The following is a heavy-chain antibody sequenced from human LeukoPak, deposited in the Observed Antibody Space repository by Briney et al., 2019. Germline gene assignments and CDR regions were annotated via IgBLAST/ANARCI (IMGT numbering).Heavy chain of an antibody. CDR2: IKQDGSEK. Sequence: GGSLRLSCAASGFTFSSYAMSWVRQAPGQGLEWVANIKQDGSEKYYVDSVKGRFTISRDNAKNSLYLQMNSLRAEDTAVYYCARDREGYFDYCGQGTLVTVSS. J-gene: IGHJ4*02. D-gene: IGHD3-10*01. V-gene: IGHV3-7*03. CDR1: GFTFSSYA. CDR3: ARDREGYFDY.